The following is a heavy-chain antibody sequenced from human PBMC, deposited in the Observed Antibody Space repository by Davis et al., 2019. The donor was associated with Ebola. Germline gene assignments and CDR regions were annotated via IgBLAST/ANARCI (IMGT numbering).Heavy chain of an antibody. CDR2: INHSGST. D-gene: IGHD5-18*01. V-gene: IGHV4-34*01. J-gene: IGHJ4*02. Sequence: PSETLSLTCAVYGGSFSSYYWSWIRQPPGKGLEWIGEINHSGSTNYNPSLKSRVTISVDTSKNQFSLKLSSVTAADTAVYYCARGRRYSYGPPRYWGQGTLVTVSS. CDR1: GGSFSSYY. CDR3: ARGRRYSYGPPRY.